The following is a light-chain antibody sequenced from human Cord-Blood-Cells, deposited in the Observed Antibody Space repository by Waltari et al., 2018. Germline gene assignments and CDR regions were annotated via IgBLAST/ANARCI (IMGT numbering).Light chain of an antibody. V-gene: IGLV2-11*01. Sequence: QSALTQPRSVSGSPGQSVTISCTGTSSDVGGSNYVSWYQQHPGKAPKLMIYDVSKRPAGVPDRFSGSKPGNTASLTISGLQAEDEADYYCCSYAGSYTWVFGGGTKLTVL. CDR2: DVS. J-gene: IGLJ3*02. CDR3: CSYAGSYTWV. CDR1: SSDVGGSNY.